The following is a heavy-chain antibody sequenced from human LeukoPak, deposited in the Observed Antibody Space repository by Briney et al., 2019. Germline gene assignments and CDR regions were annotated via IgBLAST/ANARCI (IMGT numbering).Heavy chain of an antibody. J-gene: IGHJ4*02. CDR3: ARDFPSSGWYHPFDY. D-gene: IGHD6-19*01. CDR2: INPNSGGT. V-gene: IGHV1-2*02. CDR1: GYTFTAYY. Sequence: ASVKVSFKASGYTFTAYYMHWVRQAPGQGLKWMGWINPNSGGTNYAQKFQGRVTMTRDTSISTVYMELSRLRSDDTAVYYCARDFPSSGWYHPFDYWGQGILVTVSS.